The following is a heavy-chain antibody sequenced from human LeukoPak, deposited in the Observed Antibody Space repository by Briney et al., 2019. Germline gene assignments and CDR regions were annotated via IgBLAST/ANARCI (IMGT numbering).Heavy chain of an antibody. V-gene: IGHV1-3*01. CDR3: ARPYCSGGSCYSPYYYYGMDV. Sequence: ASVKVSCTASGYTFTSYAMHWVRQAPGQRLEWMGWINAGNGNTKYSQKFQGRVTITRDTSASTAYMELSSLRSEDTAVYYCARPYCSGGSCYSPYYYYGMDVWGQGTTVTVSS. J-gene: IGHJ6*02. D-gene: IGHD2-15*01. CDR1: GYTFTSYA. CDR2: INAGNGNT.